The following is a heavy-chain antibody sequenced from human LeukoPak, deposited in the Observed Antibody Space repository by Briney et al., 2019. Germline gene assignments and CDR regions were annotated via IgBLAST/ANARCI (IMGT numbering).Heavy chain of an antibody. D-gene: IGHD3-9*01. CDR1: GGTFTSYA. J-gene: IGHJ6*02. Sequence: GASVKVSCKASGGTFTSYAISWVRQAPGQGLEWMGRIIPILGITNCAQKFQGRVTITADKSTSTAYMELSSLRSEDTAVYYCARDLMTVGSYDILTAPWYYYYYGMDVWGQGTTVTVSS. CDR3: ARDLMTVGSYDILTAPWYYYYYGMDV. CDR2: IIPILGIT. V-gene: IGHV1-69*04.